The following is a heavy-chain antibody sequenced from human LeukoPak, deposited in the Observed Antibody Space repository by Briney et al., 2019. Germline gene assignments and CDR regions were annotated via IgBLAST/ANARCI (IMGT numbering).Heavy chain of an antibody. V-gene: IGHV2-70*04. CDR1: GFSLSTSGMR. CDR3: ARIYSSGWYDY. Sequence: SGPALVKPTQTLTLTCTLSGFSLSTSGMRVSWIRQPPGKALEWLARIDWDDDKFYSTSLKTRLTISKDTSKNQVVLTMTNMDPVDTATYYCARIYSSGWYDYWGQGTLVTVSS. J-gene: IGHJ4*02. D-gene: IGHD6-19*01. CDR2: IDWDDDK.